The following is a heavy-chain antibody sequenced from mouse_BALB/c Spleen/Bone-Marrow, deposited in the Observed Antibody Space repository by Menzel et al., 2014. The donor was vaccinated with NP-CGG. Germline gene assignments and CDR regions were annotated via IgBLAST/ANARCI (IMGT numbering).Heavy chain of an antibody. CDR1: GFTFSDNW. Sequence: QVQLQQSGAELMKPGASVKISCKATGFTFSDNWIEWVKQRPGHGLEWIGEILPGSGTTNYNEKFKGKATFTADTSSNTAYMQLSSLTSEDSAVYYCGRDYRYGRGYAMDYWGQGTSVTVSS. CDR3: GRDYRYGRGYAMDY. J-gene: IGHJ4*01. V-gene: IGHV1-9*01. CDR2: ILPGSGTT. D-gene: IGHD2-14*01.